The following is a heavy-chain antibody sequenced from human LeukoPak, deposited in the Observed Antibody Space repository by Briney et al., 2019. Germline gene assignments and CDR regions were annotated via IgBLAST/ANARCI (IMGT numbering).Heavy chain of an antibody. J-gene: IGHJ4*02. CDR2: INHSGST. CDR3: ARGPRGEWLWGPLRPYYFDY. V-gene: IGHV4-34*01. Sequence: PSETLSLTCAVYGGSFSGYYWSWIRQPPGKGLEWIGEINHSGSTNYNPSLKSRVTISVDTSKNQFSLKLSSVTAADTAVYYCARGPRGEWLWGPLRPYYFDYWSQGTLVTVSS. D-gene: IGHD3-3*01. CDR1: GGSFSGYY.